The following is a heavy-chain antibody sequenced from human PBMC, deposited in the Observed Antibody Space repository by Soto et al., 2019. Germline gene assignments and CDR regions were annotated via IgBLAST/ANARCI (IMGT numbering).Heavy chain of an antibody. CDR3: ARSYYDFWSGPQRCCFWFDP. V-gene: IGHV4-59*01. D-gene: IGHD3-3*01. Sequence: PSETLSLTCTVSGGSISSYYWSWIRQPPGKGLDLIGYIYYSGSTNYNPSLKSRVTISVDTSKNQFSLKLSSVTASDTAVYYCARSYYDFWSGPQRCCFWFDPWGQGTLVTVSS. J-gene: IGHJ5*02. CDR2: IYYSGST. CDR1: GGSISSYY.